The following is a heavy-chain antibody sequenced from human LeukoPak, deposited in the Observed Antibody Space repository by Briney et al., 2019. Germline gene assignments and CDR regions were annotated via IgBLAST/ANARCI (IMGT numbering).Heavy chain of an antibody. CDR2: IWDDGSKK. CDR3: ARGYYDSRGYYYVDY. Sequence: GGSLRLSCAASGFTFSNYGMHWVRQAPGKGLEGVALIWDDGSKKYYADSVKGRLTIYRDNSKNTLYMQMNTQRAEDTAVYSCARGYYDSRGYYYVDYWGQGTLGTVSS. CDR1: GFTFSNYG. D-gene: IGHD3-22*01. J-gene: IGHJ4*02. V-gene: IGHV3-33*01.